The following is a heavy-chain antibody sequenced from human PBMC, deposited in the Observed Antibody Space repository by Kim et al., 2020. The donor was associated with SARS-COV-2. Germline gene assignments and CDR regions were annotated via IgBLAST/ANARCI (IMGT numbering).Heavy chain of an antibody. CDR2: ISSNGGST. D-gene: IGHD3-10*01. CDR3: ARGEEWVVRGVIFDY. V-gene: IGHV3-64*01. CDR1: GFTFSSYA. Sequence: GGSLRLSCAASGFTFSSYAMHWVRQAPGKGLEYVSAISSNGGSTYYANSVKGRFTISRDNSKNTLYLQMGSLRAEDMAVYYCARGEEWVVRGVIFDYWGQGTLVTVSS. J-gene: IGHJ4*02.